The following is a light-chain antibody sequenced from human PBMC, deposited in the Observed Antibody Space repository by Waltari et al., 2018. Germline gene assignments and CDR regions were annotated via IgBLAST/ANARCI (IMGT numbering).Light chain of an antibody. V-gene: IGLV3-21*04. CDR3: LVWHSTIDHQGV. J-gene: IGLJ2*01. CDR1: KLGSKS. Sequence: SYVVTQSPSVSVAPGETARITCGGDKLGSKSVHWYPQRPGQAPVLVISYDSDRPSGIPERFSGSNSGNTATRTISWVEAEDEADYYCLVWHSTIDHQGVFGGGTKLTVL. CDR2: YDS.